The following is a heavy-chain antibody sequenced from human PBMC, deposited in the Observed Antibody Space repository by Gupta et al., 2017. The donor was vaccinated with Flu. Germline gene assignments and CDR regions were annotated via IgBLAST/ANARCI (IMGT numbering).Heavy chain of an antibody. Sequence: AASGFTFSSYGMHWVRQAPGKGLEWVAVIWYDGSNKYYADSVKGRFTISRDNSKNTLYLQMNSLRAEDTAVYYCARAEGWRQSQGNAFDIWGQGTMVTVSS. J-gene: IGHJ3*02. CDR1: GFTFSSYG. CDR2: IWYDGSNK. D-gene: IGHD5-24*01. V-gene: IGHV3-33*01. CDR3: ARAEGWRQSQGNAFDI.